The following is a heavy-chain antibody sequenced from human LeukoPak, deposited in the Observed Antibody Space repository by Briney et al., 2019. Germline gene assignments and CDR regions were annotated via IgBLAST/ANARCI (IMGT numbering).Heavy chain of an antibody. J-gene: IGHJ4*02. CDR2: IYPGDSDT. Sequence: GESLKISCKGSGYSFTSYWIGWVRQMPGKGLGWMGIIYPGDSDTRYSPSFQGQVNISADKSNSTAYLQWSSLKASDTAMYYCARPHYDFWSGYPYYFDYWGQGTLVTVSS. CDR1: GYSFTSYW. V-gene: IGHV5-51*01. CDR3: ARPHYDFWSGYPYYFDY. D-gene: IGHD3-3*01.